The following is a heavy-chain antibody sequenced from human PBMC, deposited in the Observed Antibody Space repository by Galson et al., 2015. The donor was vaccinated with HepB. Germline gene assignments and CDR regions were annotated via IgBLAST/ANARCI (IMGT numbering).Heavy chain of an antibody. CDR2: ISYDGSYK. V-gene: IGHV3-30*18. J-gene: IGHJ4*02. CDR1: GFTFSRSA. Sequence: SLRLSCATSGFTFSRSAMHWVRQAPGKGLEWVAVISYDGSYKYYADSVKGRFTISRDDSKNTLYLQMNSLRTEDTAVYYCAKDPRMGATGYFDHWGQGALVTVSS. CDR3: AKDPRMGATGYFDH. D-gene: IGHD3-9*01.